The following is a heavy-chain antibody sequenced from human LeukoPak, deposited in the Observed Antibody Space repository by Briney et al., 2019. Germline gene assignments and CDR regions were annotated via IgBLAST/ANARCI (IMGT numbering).Heavy chain of an antibody. CDR3: ARGKARYYYYYMDV. CDR2: INHSGST. V-gene: IGHV4-38-2*01. CDR1: GYSISSGYY. J-gene: IGHJ6*03. Sequence: PSETLSLTCAVSGYSISSGYYWGWIRQPPGQGLEWIGEINHSGSTNYNPSLKSRVTISVDTSKNQFYLKLSSVTAADTAVYYCARGKARYYYYYMDVWGKGTTVTVSS.